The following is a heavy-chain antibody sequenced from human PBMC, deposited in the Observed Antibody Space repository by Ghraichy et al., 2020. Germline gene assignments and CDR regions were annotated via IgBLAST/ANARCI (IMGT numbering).Heavy chain of an antibody. D-gene: IGHD2-2*01. CDR3: ARPFYCSSTSCNGVGAFDI. V-gene: IGHV4-34*01. CDR1: GGSFSGYY. J-gene: IGHJ3*02. Sequence: ESLNISCAVYGGSFSGYYWSWIRQPPGKGLEWIGEINHSGSTNYNPSLKSRVTISVDTSKNQFSLKLSSVTAADTAVYYCARPFYCSSTSCNGVGAFDIWGQGTMVTVSS. CDR2: INHSGST.